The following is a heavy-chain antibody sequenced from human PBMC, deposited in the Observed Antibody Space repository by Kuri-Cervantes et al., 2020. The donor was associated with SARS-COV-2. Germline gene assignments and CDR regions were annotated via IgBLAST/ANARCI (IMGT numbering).Heavy chain of an antibody. J-gene: IGHJ3*02. CDR3: ARSISTTEYDAFDI. V-gene: IGHV1-69*13. D-gene: IGHD2-2*01. CDR2: IIPIFDTT. Sequence: SVKVSCKASGYTFTSYGISWVRQAPGQGLEWMGGIIPIFDTTNYEQNFQGRVTITADESTSTAYMELSSLRSEDTAVYYCARSISTTEYDAFDIWGQGTLVTVSS. CDR1: GYTFTSYG.